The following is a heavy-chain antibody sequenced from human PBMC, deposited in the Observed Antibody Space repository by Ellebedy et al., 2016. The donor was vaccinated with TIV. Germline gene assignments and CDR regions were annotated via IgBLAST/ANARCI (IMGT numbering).Heavy chain of an antibody. D-gene: IGHD4-23*01. CDR3: ARDGGSGGYYYYYGMDV. CDR1: GFTFSSYS. Sequence: GGSLRLSXAASGFTFSSYSMNWVRQAPRKGLEWVSSISSSSSYIYYADSVKGRFTISRDNSKNTLYLQMNSLRAEDTAVYYCARDGGSGGYYYYYGMDVWGQGTTVTVSS. V-gene: IGHV3-21*01. CDR2: ISSSSSYI. J-gene: IGHJ6*02.